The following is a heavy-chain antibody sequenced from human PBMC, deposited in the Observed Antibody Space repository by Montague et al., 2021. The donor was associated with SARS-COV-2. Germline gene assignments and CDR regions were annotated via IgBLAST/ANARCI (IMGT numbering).Heavy chain of an antibody. CDR3: AKSLLGVGTTGMDV. J-gene: IGHJ4*02. D-gene: IGHD1-14*01. CDR1: GFTFSGCG. V-gene: IGHV3-23*01. Sequence: SLRLSCAASGFTFSGCGMYWVRRAPGKGLEWLSSISGVSTGTYYADSVKGRSTISRDNSRDTPYLQMSSLRAEDTAIYYCAKSLLGVGTTGMDVWGQGTLVTVSS. CDR2: ISGVSTGT.